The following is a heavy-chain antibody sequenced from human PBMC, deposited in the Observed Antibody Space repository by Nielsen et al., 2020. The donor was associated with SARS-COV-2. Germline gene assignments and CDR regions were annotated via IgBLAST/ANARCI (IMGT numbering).Heavy chain of an antibody. Sequence: GESLKISCAASGFTFSDYYMSWIRQAPGKGLEWVSYISSSGSTIYYADSVKGRFTISRDNAKNSLYLQMNSLRAEDTAVYYCAAQRWLQFPPSDWGQGTLVTVSS. D-gene: IGHD5-24*01. CDR1: GFTFSDYY. CDR2: ISSSGSTI. V-gene: IGHV3-11*04. J-gene: IGHJ4*02. CDR3: AAQRWLQFPPSD.